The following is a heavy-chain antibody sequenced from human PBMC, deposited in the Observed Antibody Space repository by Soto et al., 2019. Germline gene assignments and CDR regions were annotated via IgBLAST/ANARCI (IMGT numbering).Heavy chain of an antibody. J-gene: IGHJ4*02. CDR1: GFTFSTYW. D-gene: IGHD3-22*01. CDR2: TKTDGTYA. CDR3: AAGGSGYYAN. V-gene: IGHV3-74*01. Sequence: EVQLVESGGDLVQPGGSLRLSCAASGFTFSTYWIHWVRQAPGKGLLWVSRTKTDGTYATYADSVKGRFTISRDNAKNTLYLQMNSLRVEDAAVYYCAAGGSGYYANWGQGTLVTVSS.